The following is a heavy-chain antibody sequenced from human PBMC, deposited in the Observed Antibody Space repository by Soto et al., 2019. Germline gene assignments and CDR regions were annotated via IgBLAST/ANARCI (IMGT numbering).Heavy chain of an antibody. CDR1: GGSISSYY. Sequence: SETLSLTCTVSGGSISSYYWSWIRQPPGKGLEWIGYIYYSGSTNYNPSLKSRVTISVDTSKNQFSLKLSSVTAADTAVYYCARQPSEARYYFDYWGPGTLVTVSS. D-gene: IGHD4-17*01. J-gene: IGHJ4*02. CDR2: IYYSGST. CDR3: ARQPSEARYYFDY. V-gene: IGHV4-59*08.